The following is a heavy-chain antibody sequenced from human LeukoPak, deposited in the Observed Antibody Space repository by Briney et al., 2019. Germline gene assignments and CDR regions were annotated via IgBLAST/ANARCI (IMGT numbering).Heavy chain of an antibody. V-gene: IGHV7-4-1*02. CDR3: AKDIVGATKSPDY. CDR2: INTNTGNP. Sequence: ASVKVSCKASGYTFNKYGMHWVRQSPGQGLEWMGWINTNTGNPTYAQGFTGRFVFSLDTSVSTAYLQISSLKAEDNAIYYCAKDIVGATKSPDYWGQGTLVTVSS. D-gene: IGHD1-26*01. J-gene: IGHJ4*02. CDR1: GYTFNKYG.